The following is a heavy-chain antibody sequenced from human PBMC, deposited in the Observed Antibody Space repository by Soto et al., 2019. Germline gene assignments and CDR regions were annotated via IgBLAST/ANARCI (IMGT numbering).Heavy chain of an antibody. D-gene: IGHD6-13*01. CDR2: IRNKANSYTT. V-gene: IGHV3-72*01. Sequence: EVQLVESGGGLVQPGGSPRLSCAASGFTFSDHYMDWVRQAPGKGLEWISRIRNKANSYTTEYAASVKDRFTISRDASKSSLYLQMNSLRTEDTAVYYCARARSSGGWWFIDYWGQGTLVTVSS. J-gene: IGHJ4*02. CDR1: GFTFSDHY. CDR3: ARARSSGGWWFIDY.